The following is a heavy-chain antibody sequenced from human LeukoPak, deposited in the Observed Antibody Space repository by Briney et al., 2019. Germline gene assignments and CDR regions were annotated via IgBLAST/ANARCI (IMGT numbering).Heavy chain of an antibody. Sequence: PSETLSLTCTVSGGSISSYYWSWIRQPPGEGLEWIGYIYYSGSTNYNPSLKSRVTISVDTSKNQFSLKLSSVTAADTAVYYCAREYYYDSSGYYYRWFDPWGQGTLVTVSS. CDR1: GGSISSYY. D-gene: IGHD3-22*01. V-gene: IGHV4-59*01. CDR3: AREYYYDSSGYYYRWFDP. J-gene: IGHJ5*02. CDR2: IYYSGST.